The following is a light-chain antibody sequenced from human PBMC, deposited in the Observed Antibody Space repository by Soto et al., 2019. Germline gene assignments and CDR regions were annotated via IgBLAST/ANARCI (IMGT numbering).Light chain of an antibody. CDR3: ASSTTSSTYV. CDR1: SSDVGGYSY. Sequence: QSALTQPASVSGSPGQSIAISCTGTSSDVGGYSYVSWYQQQPGKAPKLVISDVSNRPSGVSDRFSGSKSGNTASLTVSGRQTEDEDDYYCASSTTSSTYVFGTGTKLTVL. CDR2: DVS. J-gene: IGLJ1*01. V-gene: IGLV2-14*01.